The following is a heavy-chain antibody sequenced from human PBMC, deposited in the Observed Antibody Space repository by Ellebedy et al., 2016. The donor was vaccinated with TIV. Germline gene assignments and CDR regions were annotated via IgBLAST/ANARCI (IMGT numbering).Heavy chain of an antibody. CDR2: INHSGST. D-gene: IGHD3-10*01. J-gene: IGHJ3*02. V-gene: IGHV4-34*01. CDR1: GGSFSDYY. CDR3: ARYGSGSSIFPNAFDI. Sequence: GSLRLSXAVYGGSFSDYYWSWIRQPPGKGLEWIGEINHSGSTNYNPSLKSRVTISVDTSKNQFSLKLSSVTAADTAVYYCARYGSGSSIFPNAFDIWGQGTMVTVSS.